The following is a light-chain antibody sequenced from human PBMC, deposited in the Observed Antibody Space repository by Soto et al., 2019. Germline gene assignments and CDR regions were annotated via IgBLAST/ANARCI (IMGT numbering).Light chain of an antibody. CDR1: QGISNY. CDR3: QNYNGAPWT. V-gene: IGKV1-27*01. Sequence: DIQMTQSPSSLSASVGDRVTITCRASQGISNYLVWYQQKPGKVPKLLIYAASTLQSGVPSRFSGSGFGTDFTLTISSLQPEDVATYYCQNYNGAPWTFGQGTKVEIK. CDR2: AAS. J-gene: IGKJ1*01.